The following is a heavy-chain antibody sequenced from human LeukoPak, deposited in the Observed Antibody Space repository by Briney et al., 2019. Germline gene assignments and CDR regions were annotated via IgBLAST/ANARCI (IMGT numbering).Heavy chain of an antibody. CDR1: GYTFTSYY. J-gene: IGHJ2*01. CDR3: ARWGYRAAAGTRAYWYFDL. CDR2: ISAYNGTT. V-gene: IGHV1-18*01. D-gene: IGHD6-13*01. Sequence: GASVDVSCKASGYTFTSYYMHWVRQAPGQGREWMGWISAYNGTTNYAQKLQGRVTMTTDTSTSTAYMELRSLRSDDTAVYYCARWGYRAAAGTRAYWYFDLWGRGTLVTVSS.